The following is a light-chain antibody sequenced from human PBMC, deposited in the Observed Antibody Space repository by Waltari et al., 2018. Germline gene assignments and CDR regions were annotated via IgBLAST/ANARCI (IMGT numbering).Light chain of an antibody. Sequence: QSALTHPASVSGSPAQSITTSSTGTSSDGGGYNYVSWYQQHPGKAPKLIIFDVSNRPSGVSSRFSGSKSGNTASLTISGLQDEDEADYYCSSYISSDTLELFGGGTSLTVL. CDR3: SSYISSDTLEL. CDR2: DVS. CDR1: SSDGGGYNY. V-gene: IGLV2-14*03. J-gene: IGLJ2*01.